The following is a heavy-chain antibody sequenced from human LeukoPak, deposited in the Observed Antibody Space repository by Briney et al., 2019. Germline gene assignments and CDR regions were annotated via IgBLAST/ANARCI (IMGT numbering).Heavy chain of an antibody. D-gene: IGHD5-18*01. CDR1: GFTFSSYW. CDR3: AKGYSYGRFDY. V-gene: IGHV3-7*03. CDR2: IKQDGREK. J-gene: IGHJ4*02. Sequence: GGSLRLSCAASGFTFSSYWMSWVRQAPGKGLEWVANIKQDGREKYYVDSVRGRFTISRDNAKNLLYLQMNSLRAEDTAVYYCAKGYSYGRFDYWGQGTLVTVSS.